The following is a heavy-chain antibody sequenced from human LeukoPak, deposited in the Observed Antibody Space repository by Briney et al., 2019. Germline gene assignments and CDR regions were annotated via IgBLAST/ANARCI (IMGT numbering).Heavy chain of an antibody. CDR3: AKDYRRYCSSTSCLFDY. J-gene: IGHJ4*02. Sequence: GGSLRLSCAASGFTFSSYWMSWVRLPPGKGLEWVANIKQDGTEKYYVDSVKGRFTISRDNSKNTLYLQMNSLRAEDTAVYYCAKDYRRYCSSTSCLFDYWGQGTLVTVSS. CDR1: GFTFSSYW. CDR2: IKQDGTEK. D-gene: IGHD2-2*01. V-gene: IGHV3-7*01.